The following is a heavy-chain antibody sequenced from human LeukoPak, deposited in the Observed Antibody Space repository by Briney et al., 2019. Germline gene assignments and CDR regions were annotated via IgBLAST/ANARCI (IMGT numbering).Heavy chain of an antibody. V-gene: IGHV4-61*08. D-gene: IGHD5-18*01. Sequence: SETLSLTCTVSGGSISSGGYYWSWIRQPPGKGLEWIGYIYYSGSTNYNPSLKSRVTISVDTSKNQFSLKLSSVTAADTAVYYCARVEVLGPLWPYFDYWGQGTLVTVSS. CDR2: IYYSGST. CDR1: GGSISSGGYY. CDR3: ARVEVLGPLWPYFDY. J-gene: IGHJ4*02.